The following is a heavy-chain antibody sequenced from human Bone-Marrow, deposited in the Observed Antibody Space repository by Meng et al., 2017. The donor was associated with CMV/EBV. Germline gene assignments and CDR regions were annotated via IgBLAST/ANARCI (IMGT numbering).Heavy chain of an antibody. Sequence: GSLRLSCTVSGGSISSYYWSWIRQPPGKGLEWIGYIYYSGSTNYNPSLKSRVTISVDTSKNQFSLKLSSVTAADTAVYYCARALGSGSYSDYWGQGTLVTVSS. CDR2: IYYSGST. J-gene: IGHJ4*02. CDR3: ARALGSGSYSDY. CDR1: GGSISSYY. V-gene: IGHV4-59*01. D-gene: IGHD3-10*01.